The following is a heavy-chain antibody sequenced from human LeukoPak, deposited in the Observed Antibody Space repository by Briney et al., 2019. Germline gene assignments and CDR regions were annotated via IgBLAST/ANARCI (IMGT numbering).Heavy chain of an antibody. CDR2: ISNDGSKN. J-gene: IGHJ4*02. Sequence: GGSLRLSCGASGFSFNAVAMHWVRQAPGKGLEWMAIISNDGSKNYYADSVKGRFTISRDNSNDTLFLQMNNLRAEDTAVYYCARDSVGGNGFDYWGQGTLVTVSS. CDR1: GFSFNAVA. V-gene: IGHV3-30*04. CDR3: ARDSVGGNGFDY. D-gene: IGHD4-23*01.